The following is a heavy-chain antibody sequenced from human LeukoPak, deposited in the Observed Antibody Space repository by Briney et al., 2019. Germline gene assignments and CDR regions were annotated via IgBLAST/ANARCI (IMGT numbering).Heavy chain of an antibody. CDR3: ARFGAVAGIEY. CDR2: IKQDGSEK. CDR1: GFTFGSYW. Sequence: QSGGSLRLSCAASGFTFGSYWMSWVRQAPGKGLEWVANIKQDGSEKYYVDSVKGRFTISRDNAKNSLYLQMNSLRAEDTAIYYCARFGAVAGIEYWGQGTLVTVSS. V-gene: IGHV3-7*03. D-gene: IGHD6-19*01. J-gene: IGHJ4*02.